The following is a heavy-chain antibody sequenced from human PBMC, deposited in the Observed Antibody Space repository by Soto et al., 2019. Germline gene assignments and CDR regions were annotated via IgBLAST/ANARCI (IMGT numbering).Heavy chain of an antibody. CDR1: GFTFSNYD. D-gene: IGHD6-13*01. J-gene: IGHJ4*02. CDR2: ISGSGSGP. Sequence: EVLLLESGGGLVQPGGSLRLSCAASGFTFSNYDMGWVRQAPGKGLELVSFISGSGSGPYYADSVKGLFTISRDNAENTLYLQMISLRVEDTAVYYCAKLQSWRALDYWGQGTLVIVSS. CDR3: AKLQSWRALDY. V-gene: IGHV3-23*01.